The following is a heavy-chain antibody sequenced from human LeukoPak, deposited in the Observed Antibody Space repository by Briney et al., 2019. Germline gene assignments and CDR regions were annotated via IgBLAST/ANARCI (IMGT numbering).Heavy chain of an antibody. J-gene: IGHJ4*02. CDR2: IKEDGSKE. Sequence: GGSLRLSCAASGFTFSKYWMSWVRQAPEKGLEWLADIKEDGSKEYFADSVKGRSTISRDNTKNSVYLQMNSLRAEDTAVYYCARDFGDSSGWYNDYWGQGTLVIVSS. V-gene: IGHV3-7*01. CDR3: ARDFGDSSGWYNDY. CDR1: GFTFSKYW. D-gene: IGHD6-19*01.